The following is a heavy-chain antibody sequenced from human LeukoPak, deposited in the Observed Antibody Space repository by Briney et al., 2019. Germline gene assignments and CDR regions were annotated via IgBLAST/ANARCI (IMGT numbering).Heavy chain of an antibody. J-gene: IGHJ4*02. CDR2: ISSSSSDI. Sequence: GGSLRLSCAASGFTLSTYTMNWVRQAPGKGLEWVSCISSSSSDIYYADSVKGRFTISRDNAKNSLYLQMNGLRAEDTAVYYCAREPDYWGQGTLVTVSS. CDR3: AREPDY. CDR1: GFTLSTYT. V-gene: IGHV3-21*01.